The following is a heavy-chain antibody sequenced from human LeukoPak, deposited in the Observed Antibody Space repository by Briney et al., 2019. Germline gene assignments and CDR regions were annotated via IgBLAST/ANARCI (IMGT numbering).Heavy chain of an antibody. CDR3: ARLGYYDSSGYYYDDAFDI. Sequence: SETLSLTCTVSGGSISSGGYYWSWIRQPAGKGLEWIGRIYTSGSTNYNPSLKSRVTISVDTSKNQFSLKLSSVTAADTAVYYCARLGYYDSSGYYYDDAFDIWGQGTMVTVSS. J-gene: IGHJ3*02. CDR2: IYTSGST. D-gene: IGHD3-22*01. V-gene: IGHV4-61*02. CDR1: GGSISSGGYY.